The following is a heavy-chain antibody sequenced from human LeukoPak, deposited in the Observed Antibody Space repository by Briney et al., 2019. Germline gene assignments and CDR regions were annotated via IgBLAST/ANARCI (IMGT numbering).Heavy chain of an antibody. CDR1: GYTFTNYD. J-gene: IGHJ5*02. Sequence: ASVKVSCKASGYTFTNYDINWVRQAPGQGLEWVGWMNPSSGGSVYAENFQGRVTMTRDTSIGTAYMELSGLRSEDTAVYYCARVGYCSSTSCFPNWFDPWGQGTLVIVSS. CDR2: MNPSSGGS. CDR3: ARVGYCSSTSCFPNWFDP. V-gene: IGHV1-8*01. D-gene: IGHD2-2*01.